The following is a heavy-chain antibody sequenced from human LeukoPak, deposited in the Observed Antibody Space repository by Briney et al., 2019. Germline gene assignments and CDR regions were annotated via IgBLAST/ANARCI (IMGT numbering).Heavy chain of an antibody. CDR1: GGSFSGYY. V-gene: IGHV4-34*01. CDR3: ARGVLYYDYVWGSYRYMDYYYYYYMDV. CDR2: IYYSGST. D-gene: IGHD3-16*02. Sequence: SETLSLTCAVYGGSFSGYYWSWIRQPPGKGLEWIGSIYYSGSTYYNPSLKSRVTISVDTSKNQFSLKLSSVTAADTAVYYCARGVLYYDYVWGSYRYMDYYYYYYMDVWGKGTTVTVSS. J-gene: IGHJ6*03.